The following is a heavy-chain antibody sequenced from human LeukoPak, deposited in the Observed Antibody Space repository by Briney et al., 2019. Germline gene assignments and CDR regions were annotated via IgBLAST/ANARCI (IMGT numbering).Heavy chain of an antibody. J-gene: IGHJ5*02. CDR3: ARVGYSSSWYVRWFDP. CDR2: INSDGSST. V-gene: IGHV3-74*01. CDR1: GFTFSSYW. Sequence: GGSLRLSCAASGFTFSSYWMHWVRQAPGKGLVWVSRINSDGSSTSYADSVKGRFTISRDNAKNSLYLQMNSLRAEDTAVYYCARVGYSSSWYVRWFDPWGQGTLVTVSS. D-gene: IGHD6-13*01.